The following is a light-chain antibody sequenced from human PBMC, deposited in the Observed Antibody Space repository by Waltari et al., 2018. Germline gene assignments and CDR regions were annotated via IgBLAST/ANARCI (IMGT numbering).Light chain of an antibody. CDR1: KLGQSF. Sequence: SYELTQPPSVSVSPGQTATITCPGQKLGQSFAHWYPQKAGQSPVLIIYDDVKRPSEIPERFSASNSGNTATLTISGTQPMDEAHYYCQAWDTSKYVIFGGGTKLTVL. CDR2: DDV. CDR3: QAWDTSKYVI. J-gene: IGLJ2*01. V-gene: IGLV3-1*01.